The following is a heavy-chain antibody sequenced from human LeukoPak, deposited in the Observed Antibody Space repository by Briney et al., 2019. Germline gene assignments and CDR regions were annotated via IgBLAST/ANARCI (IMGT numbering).Heavy chain of an antibody. CDR1: KFNFNSYG. CDR2: ISGSGGST. D-gene: IGHD4-17*01. V-gene: IGHV3-23*01. J-gene: IGHJ4*02. CDR3: AKDQRGSTVPTDYFDY. Sequence: GGSLRLSCTTSKFNFNSYGMTWVRQAPGKGLEWVSSISGSGGSTQYAASVQGRFTISRDNSKNTLYLQMNSLRAEDTAVYYCAKDQRGSTVPTDYFDYWGQGTLVTVSS.